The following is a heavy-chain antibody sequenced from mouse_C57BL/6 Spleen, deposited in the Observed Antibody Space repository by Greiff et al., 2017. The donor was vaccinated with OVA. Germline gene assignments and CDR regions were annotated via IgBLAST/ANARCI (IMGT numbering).Heavy chain of an antibody. V-gene: IGHV5-4*01. CDR1: GFTFSSYA. D-gene: IGHD2-1*01. Sequence: EVQLVESGGGLVKPGGSLKLSCAASGFTFSSYAMSWVRQTPEKRLEWVATISDGGSYTYYPDNVKGRFTISRDNAKNNLYLQMGHLKSEDTAMYYCARDRDGNPFAYWGQGTLVTVSA. CDR2: ISDGGSYT. CDR3: ARDRDGNPFAY. J-gene: IGHJ3*01.